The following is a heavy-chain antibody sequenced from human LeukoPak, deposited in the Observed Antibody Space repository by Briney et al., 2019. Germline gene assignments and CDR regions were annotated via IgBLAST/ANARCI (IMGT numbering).Heavy chain of an antibody. D-gene: IGHD3-3*01. Sequence: GGSLRLSCAASGFTFSSYAMSWDRQAPGKGLEWVSVIGGSGGSTHYADSVKGRFTISRDKSKKTLYLQMNSLRAEDTAVYYCAKSDFWSGYYYFDHWGQGTLVTVSS. CDR1: GFTFSSYA. J-gene: IGHJ4*02. CDR3: AKSDFWSGYYYFDH. V-gene: IGHV3-23*01. CDR2: IGGSGGST.